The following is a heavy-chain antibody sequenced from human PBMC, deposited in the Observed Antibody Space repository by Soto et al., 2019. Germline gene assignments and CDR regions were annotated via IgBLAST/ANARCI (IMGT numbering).Heavy chain of an antibody. CDR3: ARGNPHSYYRGYGHGVFDI. CDR2: IIPILGIA. CDR1: GGTFSSYT. V-gene: IGHV1-69*02. J-gene: IGHJ3*02. D-gene: IGHD5-12*01. Sequence: GASVKVSCKASGGTFSSYTISWVRQAPGQGLGWMGRIIPILGIANYAQKFQGRVTITADKSTSTAYMELSSLRSEDTAVYYCARGNPHSYYRGYGHGVFDIWGKGTMVPVSS.